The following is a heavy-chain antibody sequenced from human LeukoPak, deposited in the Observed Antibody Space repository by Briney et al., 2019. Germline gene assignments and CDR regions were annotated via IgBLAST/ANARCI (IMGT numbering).Heavy chain of an antibody. CDR3: AREAGDYSRGFDY. J-gene: IGHJ4*02. Sequence: PSETLSLTCAVSGYSVSSSYWWSWVRQPPGKRLEWIGEISHRGNTNYNPSLKSRVTTSVDKSKNQLSLKLSSVTAADTAVYYCAREAGDYSRGFDYWGQGTLVTVSS. V-gene: IGHV4-4*02. CDR1: GYSVSSSYW. D-gene: IGHD2-15*01. CDR2: ISHRGNT.